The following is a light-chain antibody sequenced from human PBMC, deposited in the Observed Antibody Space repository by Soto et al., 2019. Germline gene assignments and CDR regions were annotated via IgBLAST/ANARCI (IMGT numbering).Light chain of an antibody. CDR1: QTVTNNY. CDR3: QQYGSSPRT. Sequence: EIVLTQSPGTLSLSPGERATLSCRASQTVTNNYLAWYQQKLGQAPRLLIYGTSRRATGIPDRFSGSGYGTDFTLTISRLEPEDFAVYYCQQYGSSPRTFGQGAKVEIK. V-gene: IGKV3-20*01. CDR2: GTS. J-gene: IGKJ1*01.